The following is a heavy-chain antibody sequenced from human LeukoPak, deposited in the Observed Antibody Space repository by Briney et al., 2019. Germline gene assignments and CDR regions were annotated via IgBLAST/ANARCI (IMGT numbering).Heavy chain of an antibody. V-gene: IGHV1-2*02. J-gene: IGHJ5*02. CDR1: GYTFTGYY. CDR2: INPNSGGT. D-gene: IGHD3-9*01. CDR3: ARGYYDILTGYYSEYNWFDP. Sequence: ASVKVSCKASGYTFTGYYMHWVRQAPGQGREWMGWINPNSGGTNYAQKFQGRVTMTRDTSISTAYMGLSRLRSDDTAVYYCARGYYDILTGYYSEYNWFDPWGQGTLVTVSS.